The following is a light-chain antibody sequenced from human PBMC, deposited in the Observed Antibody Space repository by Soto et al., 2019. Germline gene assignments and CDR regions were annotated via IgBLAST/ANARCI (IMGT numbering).Light chain of an antibody. V-gene: IGKV3-15*01. CDR1: QSVRSH. CDR2: AAS. Sequence: EIVVTQSPATLSVSPGERATLSCRASQSVRSHLAWYQQKPGQAPRLLIYAASTRATGIPARFSGSGSGTEFTLTISSLQSEDFAVYYCQQYNNWPPLFGQGTRLEIK. CDR3: QQYNNWPPL. J-gene: IGKJ5*01.